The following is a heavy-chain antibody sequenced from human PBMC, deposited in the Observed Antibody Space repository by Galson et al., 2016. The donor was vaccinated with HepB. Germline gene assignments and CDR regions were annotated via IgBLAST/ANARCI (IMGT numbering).Heavy chain of an antibody. V-gene: IGHV5-51*01. CDR3: ARREPRGGIAYFFDH. J-gene: IGHJ4*02. CDR2: IFPHDFDT. Sequence: QSGAEVTKPGESLKISCKGSGYTFAEFWIGWVRQMPGKGLEWLGIIFPHDFDTRYSPSFQGRVTISVDKSINTAYLQWNSLKASDTAIYYCARREPRGGIAYFFDHWGQGSLVTVSS. CDR1: GYTFAEFW. D-gene: IGHD1-26*01.